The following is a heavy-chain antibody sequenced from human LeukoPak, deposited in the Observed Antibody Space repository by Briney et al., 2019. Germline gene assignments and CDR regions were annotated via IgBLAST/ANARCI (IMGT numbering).Heavy chain of an antibody. CDR2: IKQDGSEK. J-gene: IGHJ4*02. Sequence: GGSLRLSCAASGFTFSSYWMSWVRKAPGKGLEWVANIKQDGSEKYYVDSVKGRFTISRDNAKNSLYLQMNSLRAEDTAVYYCARRLRRYFDWPPYYFDYWGQGTLVTVSS. D-gene: IGHD3-9*01. CDR1: GFTFSSYW. CDR3: ARRLRRYFDWPPYYFDY. V-gene: IGHV3-7*01.